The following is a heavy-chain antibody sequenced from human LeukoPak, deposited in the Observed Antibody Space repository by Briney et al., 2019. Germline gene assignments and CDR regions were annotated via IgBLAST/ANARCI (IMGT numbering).Heavy chain of an antibody. Sequence: PGGSLRLSCAASGFTFSNYAMSWVRQAPGKGLEWVSAFSGSGGSTYYADSVKGRFTISRGNSKNTLYLQMNSLRAGDTAVYYCATSGLSRFGLWGQGTLVTVSS. D-gene: IGHD2/OR15-2a*01. J-gene: IGHJ4*02. CDR3: ATSGLSRFGL. V-gene: IGHV3-23*01. CDR1: GFTFSNYA. CDR2: FSGSGGST.